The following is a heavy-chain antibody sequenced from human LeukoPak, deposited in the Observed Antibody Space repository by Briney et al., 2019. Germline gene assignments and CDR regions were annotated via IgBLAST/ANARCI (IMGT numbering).Heavy chain of an antibody. CDR2: ISSSAGST. V-gene: IGHV3-23*01. J-gene: IGHJ4*02. Sequence: PGGSLRLSCAASGFTFSSYAMSWVRQAPGKGLEWVSAISSSAGSTYYADSVKGRFTISRHNYKNTLYLQMDSLRAEDTAVYYCARVKYYYDSSGHWDFDSWGQGILVTVSS. D-gene: IGHD3-22*01. CDR1: GFTFSSYA. CDR3: ARVKYYYDSSGHWDFDS.